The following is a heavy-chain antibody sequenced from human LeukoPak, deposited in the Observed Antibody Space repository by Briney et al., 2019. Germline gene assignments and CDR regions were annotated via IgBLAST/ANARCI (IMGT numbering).Heavy chain of an antibody. CDR2: ISLTGET. Sequence: SETLSLTCGVSGGSMSSTNWWSWVRPPPGQGLEWIGEISLTGETNYNPSLNGRVTMSLDESRNQLSLDLTSVTAADTAIYYCSRESGAFCPFDYWGQGTLVIVPP. J-gene: IGHJ4*02. V-gene: IGHV4-4*02. D-gene: IGHD1-26*01. CDR1: GGSMSSTNW. CDR3: SRESGAFCPFDY.